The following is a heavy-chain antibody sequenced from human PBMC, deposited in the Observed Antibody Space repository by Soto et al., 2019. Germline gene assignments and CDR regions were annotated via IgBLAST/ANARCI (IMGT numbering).Heavy chain of an antibody. V-gene: IGHV5-10-1*01. CDR3: ERNEKTGGWFDELDP. Sequence: GESLKISCKASAFRLTSHWISWVRQMPGKGLEWIGRIDPMDSQTRYNPSFEGHVVMSVDKSINISYLQWSALEASDTAQYFCERNEKTGGWFDELDPGGQGTLVTVSS. CDR2: IDPMDSQT. J-gene: IGHJ5*02. CDR1: AFRLTSHW. D-gene: IGHD3-10*01.